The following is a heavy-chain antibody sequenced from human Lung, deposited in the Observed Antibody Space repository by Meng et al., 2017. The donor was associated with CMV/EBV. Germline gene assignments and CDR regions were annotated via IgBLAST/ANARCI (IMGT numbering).Heavy chain of an antibody. J-gene: IGHJ5*02. D-gene: IGHD3-3*01. Sequence: ASVKVSCKASGYTFTSSAINWVRQATGQGLEWMGWMNPNSGNTRYAQKFQGRVTMTRNTSISTAYMEVCSLRAEDTAVYYCARGLWSGIKGWFDPWGHGTLVTVSS. V-gene: IGHV1-8*02. CDR3: ARGLWSGIKGWFDP. CDR1: GYTFTSSA. CDR2: MNPNSGNT.